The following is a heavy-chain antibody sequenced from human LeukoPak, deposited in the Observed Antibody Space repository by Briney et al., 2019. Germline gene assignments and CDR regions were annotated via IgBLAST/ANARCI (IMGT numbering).Heavy chain of an antibody. CDR3: ARGGSGDGYNFGSPDY. V-gene: IGHV1-18*01. CDR2: ISAYNGNT. D-gene: IGHD5-24*01. Sequence: ASVKVSCKASGYTFTNYGISWVRQAPGQGLEWMGWISAYNGNTNYVQKLQGRVTMTTDTSTSTAYMELRSLRSDDTAVYYCARGGSGDGYNFGSPDYWGQGTLVTVSS. CDR1: GYTFTNYG. J-gene: IGHJ4*02.